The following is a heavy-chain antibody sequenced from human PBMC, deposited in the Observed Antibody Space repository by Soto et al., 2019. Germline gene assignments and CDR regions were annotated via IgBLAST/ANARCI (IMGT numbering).Heavy chain of an antibody. D-gene: IGHD3-16*02. CDR2: ISYDGSNK. V-gene: IGHV3-30*18. CDR1: GFTFSSYG. Sequence: ESGGGVVQPGRSLRLSCAASGFTFSSYGMHWVRQAPGKGLEWVAVISYDGSNKYYADSVKGRFTISRDNSKNTLYLQMNSLRAEDTAVYYCAKDPRVIPSSNWFDPWGQGTLVTVSS. CDR3: AKDPRVIPSSNWFDP. J-gene: IGHJ5*02.